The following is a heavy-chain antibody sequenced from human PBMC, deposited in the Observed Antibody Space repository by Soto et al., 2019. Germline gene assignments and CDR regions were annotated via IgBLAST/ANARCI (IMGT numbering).Heavy chain of an antibody. V-gene: IGHV1-2*02. J-gene: IGHJ6*02. CDR1: GYTFTDYY. CDR3: ARKLELRGSYYYYYDMDV. Sequence: ASVKVSCKASGYTFTDYYMHWVRQAPGQGLEWMGWINPNSGGTNYAQKFQGRVTMTRDTSISTAYMELSRLRSDDTAVYYCARKLELRGSYYYYYDMDVWGQGTTVPVSS. D-gene: IGHD1-7*01. CDR2: INPNSGGT.